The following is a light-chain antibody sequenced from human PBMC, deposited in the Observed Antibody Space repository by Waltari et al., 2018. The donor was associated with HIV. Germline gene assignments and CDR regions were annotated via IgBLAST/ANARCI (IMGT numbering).Light chain of an antibody. J-gene: IGKJ1*01. CDR1: QGVRHD. Sequence: DIQMTQSPSSLSASVGDRVTITCRASQGVRHDLGWYQQKPGKAPKRLIYGASSLQSGVPSRFSGSGSGTEFTLTISSLQPEDFASYYCLQYNSDPRTIGQGTKVEIK. V-gene: IGKV1-17*01. CDR2: GAS. CDR3: LQYNSDPRT.